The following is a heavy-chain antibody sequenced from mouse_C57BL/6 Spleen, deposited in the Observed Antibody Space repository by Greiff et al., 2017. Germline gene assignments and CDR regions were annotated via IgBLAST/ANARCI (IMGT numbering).Heavy chain of an antibody. V-gene: IGHV1-82*01. D-gene: IGHD1-1*01. J-gene: IGHJ4*01. CDR2: IYPGDGDT. CDR1: GYAFSSSW. Sequence: QVQLKESGPELVKPGASVKISCKASGYAFSSSWMNWVKQRPGKGLEWIGRIYPGDGDTNYNGKFKGKATLTADNSSSTAYMQLSSLTSEDSAVYFCGRNGITTGCYDMDDWGKGTSVTVAS. CDR3: GRNGITTGCYDMDD.